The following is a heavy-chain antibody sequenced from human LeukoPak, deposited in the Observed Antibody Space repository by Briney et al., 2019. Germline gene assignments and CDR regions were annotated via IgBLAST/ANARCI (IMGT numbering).Heavy chain of an antibody. CDR1: GFTFSSYS. D-gene: IGHD3-9*01. CDR2: ISSSSSYI. CDR3: ARDWSAFDWLLYY. Sequence: PGGSLRLSCAASGFTFSSYSMNWVRQAPGKGLEWVSSISSSSSYIYYADSVKGRFTISRDNAKNSLYLQMNSLRAEDTAVYYCARDWSAFDWLLYYWGQGTLVTVSS. V-gene: IGHV3-21*01. J-gene: IGHJ4*02.